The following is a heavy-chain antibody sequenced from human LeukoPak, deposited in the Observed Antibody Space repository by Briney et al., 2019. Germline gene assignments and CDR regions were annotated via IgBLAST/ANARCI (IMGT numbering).Heavy chain of an antibody. CDR2: ISWNSGSI. CDR1: GFTFDDYA. Sequence: GGSLRLSCAASGFTFDDYAMHWVRQAPGKGLEWVSGISWNSGSIGYADSVKGRFTISRDNAKNSLFLQMNSLRADDMAVYYCAKGYSSSYTAYMDVWGKGTTVTVSS. V-gene: IGHV3-9*03. CDR3: AKGYSSSYTAYMDV. D-gene: IGHD6-6*01. J-gene: IGHJ6*03.